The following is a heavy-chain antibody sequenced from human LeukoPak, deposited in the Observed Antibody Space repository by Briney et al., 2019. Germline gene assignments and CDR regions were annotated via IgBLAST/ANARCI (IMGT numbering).Heavy chain of an antibody. CDR2: ISSSSSYI. J-gene: IGHJ4*02. V-gene: IGHV3-21*01. Sequence: GGSLRLSCAASGFTFSSYSMNWVRQAPGKGLEWVSSISSSSSYIYYADSVKGRFTISRDNAKNSLYLQMNSLRAEDTAVYYCARELRFLEWPNRAPFDYWGQGTLVTASS. D-gene: IGHD3-3*01. CDR3: ARELRFLEWPNRAPFDY. CDR1: GFTFSSYS.